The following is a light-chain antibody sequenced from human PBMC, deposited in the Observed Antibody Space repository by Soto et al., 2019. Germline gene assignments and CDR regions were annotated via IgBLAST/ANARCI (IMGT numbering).Light chain of an antibody. CDR2: EVN. CDR1: SSDVGSYNL. CDR3: CSYAGSITSYYV. V-gene: IGLV2-23*02. J-gene: IGLJ1*01. Sequence: QSALTQPASVSGSPGQSLTISCTGTSSDVGSYNLVSWYQQHPGKAPKLMIYEVNKRPSGVSNRFSGSKSGNTASLTISGLQAEDEADYYCCSYAGSITSYYVFGTGTKVTVL.